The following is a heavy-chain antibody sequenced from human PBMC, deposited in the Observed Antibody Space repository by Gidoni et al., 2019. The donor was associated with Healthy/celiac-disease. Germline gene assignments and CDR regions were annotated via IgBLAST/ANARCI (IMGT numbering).Heavy chain of an antibody. CDR2: IYPGDSDT. CDR3: ARGRRITIFGVPGAPPRAEYFQH. Sequence: EVQLVQSGAEVKKPGESLKISCKGSGYSFTSYWIGWVRQMPGKGLEWMGVIYPGDSDTRYSPSFQGQVTISADKSISTAYLQWSSLKASDTAMYYCARGRRITIFGVPGAPPRAEYFQHWGQGTLVTVSS. D-gene: IGHD3-3*01. J-gene: IGHJ1*01. CDR1: GYSFTSYW. V-gene: IGHV5-51*03.